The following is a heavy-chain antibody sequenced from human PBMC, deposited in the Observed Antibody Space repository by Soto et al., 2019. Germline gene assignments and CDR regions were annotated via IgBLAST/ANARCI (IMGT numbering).Heavy chain of an antibody. CDR2: TYYRTKWYN. D-gene: IGHD2-8*02. CDR1: GGSVSINLAA. Sequence: SHTHPLPCAISGGSVSINLAAWNCKSQSPSRGLEWLGGTYYRTKWYNDYAVSVQSRITINPDTPKHQFSLPLNSVTPADTAVYYCARGGIPGGGYYYGMDAWGQGTTVTVSS. J-gene: IGHJ6*02. CDR3: ARGGIPGGGYYYGMDA. V-gene: IGHV6-1*01.